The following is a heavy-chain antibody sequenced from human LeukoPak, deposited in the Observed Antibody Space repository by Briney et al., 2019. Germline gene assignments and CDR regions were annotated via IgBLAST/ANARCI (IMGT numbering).Heavy chain of an antibody. V-gene: IGHV3-30*18. CDR2: ISYDGSNK. D-gene: IGHD6-13*01. J-gene: IGHJ4*02. CDR3: AKSLRVAAGKYYFDY. CDR1: GFTFSSYG. Sequence: PGRSLRLSCAASGFTFSSYGMHWVRQAPGKGLEWVAVISYDGSNKYYADSVKGRFTISRDNSKNTLYLQMNSLRAEDTAVYFCAKSLRVAAGKYYFDYWGQGTLVTVSP.